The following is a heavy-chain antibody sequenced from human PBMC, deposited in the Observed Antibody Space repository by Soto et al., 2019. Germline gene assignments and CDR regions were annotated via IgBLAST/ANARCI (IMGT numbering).Heavy chain of an antibody. V-gene: IGHV3-64*01. CDR2: ISSIGDST. Sequence: PEASLRRSYITSGFTFSNYATHGIHQAPGKGLEYFLGISSIGDSTYYANSVKGRFTISRDNSKNTLYLQMGSLRAEDMAVYYRARPRGGSSGSPRHYYYGMDVWGQG. D-gene: IGHD3-22*01. CDR3: ARPRGGSSGSPRHYYYGMDV. J-gene: IGHJ6*02. CDR1: GFTFSNYA.